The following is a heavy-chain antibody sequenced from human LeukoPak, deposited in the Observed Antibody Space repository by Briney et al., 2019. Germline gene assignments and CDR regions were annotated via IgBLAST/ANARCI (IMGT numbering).Heavy chain of an antibody. J-gene: IGHJ6*02. Sequence: GGSLRLSCEASGFTFSTYTMNWVRQAPGKGLEWVSSITSGSGYMYYADSVKGRFTISRDNSKNTLYLQMNSLRAEDTAVYYCARSRDPNRDYDDYVYYYYGMDVWGQGTTVTVSS. V-gene: IGHV3-21*01. CDR2: ITSGSGYM. D-gene: IGHD4-17*01. CDR1: GFTFSTYT. CDR3: ARSRDPNRDYDDYVYYYYGMDV.